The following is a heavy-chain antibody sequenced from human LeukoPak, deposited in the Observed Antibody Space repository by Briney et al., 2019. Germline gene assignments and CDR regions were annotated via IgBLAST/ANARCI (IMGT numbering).Heavy chain of an antibody. V-gene: IGHV4-39*07. CDR2: IYYSGST. J-gene: IGHJ4*02. CDR3: ARGVSSGWYLDDY. Sequence: SETLSLTCTVSGGSISSSSYYWGWIRQPPGKGLEWIGSIYYSGSTYYNPSLKSRVTISVDTSKNQFSLKLSSVTAADTAVYYCARGVSSGWYLDDYWGQGTLVTVSS. CDR1: GGSISSSSYY. D-gene: IGHD6-19*01.